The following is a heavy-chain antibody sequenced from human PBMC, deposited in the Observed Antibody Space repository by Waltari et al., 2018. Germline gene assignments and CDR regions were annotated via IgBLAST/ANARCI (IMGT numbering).Heavy chain of an antibody. CDR3: ARYSGSYYRGFDY. CDR2: MRNKASSYVT. Sequence: EVQLVESGGGLVQPGGSLRLSCAASGFTFSDHYMEWVRQAPGKGLEWVCRMRNKASSYVTEYAAAVKGRFTIARDDSKNSRYLQMNSLKTEDTAIYYCARYSGSYYRGFDYWGQGTLVTVSS. V-gene: IGHV3-72*01. J-gene: IGHJ4*02. CDR1: GFTFSDHY. D-gene: IGHD1-26*01.